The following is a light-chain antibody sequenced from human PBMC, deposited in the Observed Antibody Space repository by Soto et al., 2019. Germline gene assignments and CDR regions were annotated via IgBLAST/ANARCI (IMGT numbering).Light chain of an antibody. CDR3: AVWDSSLSAVV. CDR1: YSNIGDNY. V-gene: IGLV1-51*01. J-gene: IGLJ2*01. CDR2: DNN. Sequence: QSVLTQPPSVSAAPGQKVPLSCSGSYSNIGDNYVSWYRQVPGTTPKLLIYDNNKRASRIPDRFSGSKSATSATLGITGLQTGDEADYYCAVWDSSLSAVVFGGGTKLTVL.